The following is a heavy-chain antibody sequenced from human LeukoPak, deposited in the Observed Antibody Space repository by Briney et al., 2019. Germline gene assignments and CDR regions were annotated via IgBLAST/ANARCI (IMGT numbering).Heavy chain of an antibody. Sequence: SETLSLTCTVSGGSISSYYCNWIRQPPGKGLEWIGYVYHTGHTHYSPSLKSRVTVPLDTSRNQVSLILSSVTAADTAVYYCARHRFGHLFDYWGQGTLVFVSS. CDR3: ARHRFGHLFDY. CDR2: VYHTGHT. V-gene: IGHV4-59*01. CDR1: GGSISSYY. J-gene: IGHJ4*02. D-gene: IGHD3-16*01.